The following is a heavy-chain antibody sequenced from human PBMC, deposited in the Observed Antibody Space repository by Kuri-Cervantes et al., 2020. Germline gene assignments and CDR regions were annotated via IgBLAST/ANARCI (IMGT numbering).Heavy chain of an antibody. CDR3: ASSPRGDNWFDP. D-gene: IGHD3-10*01. J-gene: IGHJ5*02. CDR2: INHSGST. Sequence: SETLSLTCTVSGGSISSYYWSWIRQPPGKGLEWIGEINHSGSTNYNPSLKSRVTISVDTSKNQFSLKLSSVTAADTAVYYCASSPRGDNWFDPWGQGTLVTVSS. V-gene: IGHV4-34*01. CDR1: GGSISSYY.